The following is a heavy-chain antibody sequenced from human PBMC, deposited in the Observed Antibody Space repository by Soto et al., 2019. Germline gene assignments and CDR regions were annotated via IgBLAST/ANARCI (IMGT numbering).Heavy chain of an antibody. CDR1: GGSFSGYY. D-gene: IGHD6-25*01. CDR2: INHSGST. Sequence: TSETLSLTCAVYGGSFSGYYWSWIRQPPGKGLEWIGEINHSGSTNYNPSLKSRVTISVDTSKNQFSLKLSSVTAADTAVYYCARGGSVFYYYYYGMDVWGQGTTVTVSS. J-gene: IGHJ6*02. V-gene: IGHV4-34*01. CDR3: ARGGSVFYYYYYGMDV.